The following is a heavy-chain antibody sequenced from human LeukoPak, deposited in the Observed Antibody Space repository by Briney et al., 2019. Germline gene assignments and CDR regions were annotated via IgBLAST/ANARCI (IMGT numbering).Heavy chain of an antibody. V-gene: IGHV1-2*02. D-gene: IGHD6-13*01. Sequence: ASVKVSCKASGYTFTGYYMHWVRQAPGQGLEWMGWINPNSGGTNYAQKFQGRVTITADKSTSTAYMELSSLRSEDTAVYYCARDGIAAAVRGYFDYWGQGTLVTVSS. CDR2: INPNSGGT. CDR3: ARDGIAAAVRGYFDY. CDR1: GYTFTGYY. J-gene: IGHJ4*02.